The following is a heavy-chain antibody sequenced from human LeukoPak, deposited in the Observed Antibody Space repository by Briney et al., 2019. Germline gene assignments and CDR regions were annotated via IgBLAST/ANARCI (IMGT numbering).Heavy chain of an antibody. CDR2: IKPNSGGT. D-gene: IGHD3-22*01. V-gene: IGHV1-2*02. J-gene: IGHJ4*02. CDR1: GYTFTGYY. Sequence: ASAKVSCKASGYTFTGYYMHWVRQAPGQGLEWMGWIKPNSGGTNSAQKFQGRVTMTRDTSISTAYMELSGLRSDDTAVYYCARDGHDSSGYYPDYWGQGTLVTVSS. CDR3: ARDGHDSSGYYPDY.